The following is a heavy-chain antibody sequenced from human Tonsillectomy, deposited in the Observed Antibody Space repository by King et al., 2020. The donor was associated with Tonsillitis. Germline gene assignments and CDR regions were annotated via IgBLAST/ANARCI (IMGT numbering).Heavy chain of an antibody. CDR1: GGSMNSYY. J-gene: IGHJ4*02. Sequence: VQLQESGPGLVKPSETLSLTCGVSGGSMNSYYWSWIRQPPGKGPEWIGYIHFSGSTKDNPSLKSRITLSIDTYKNQFSLKVNSVTAADTAVYYCARRQCYGSVCNPYYFDLWGPGTLVIVSS. V-gene: IGHV4-59*08. D-gene: IGHD5/OR15-5a*01. CDR2: IHFSGST. CDR3: ARRQCYGSVCNPYYFDL.